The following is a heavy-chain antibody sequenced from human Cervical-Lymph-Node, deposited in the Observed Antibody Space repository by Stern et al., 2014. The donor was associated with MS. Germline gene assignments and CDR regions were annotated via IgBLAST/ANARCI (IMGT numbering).Heavy chain of an antibody. CDR3: AKVYGTGIYYGFDI. CDR2: ISWNSGSI. J-gene: IGHJ6*02. D-gene: IGHD3-10*01. CDR1: GFTVNGYA. V-gene: IGHV3-9*01. Sequence: EVQLVESGAGLVQPGRSLRLSCAASGFTVNGYAIHWVRPAPGKGLGWVSGISWNSGSIGFADSVKGRFIISRDNAKSSLYMLMNSLRAEDTALYYCAKVYGTGIYYGFDIWGQGTPVTVSS.